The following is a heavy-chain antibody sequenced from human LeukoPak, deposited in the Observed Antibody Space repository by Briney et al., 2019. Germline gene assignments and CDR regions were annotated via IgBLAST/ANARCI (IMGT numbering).Heavy chain of an antibody. D-gene: IGHD2-2*01. CDR1: GFTFSDYT. V-gene: IGHV3-21*01. J-gene: IGHJ3*02. CDR2: ISGSSNYI. Sequence: GGSLRLSCAASGFTFSDYTMNWVRLAPGKGLEWVSSISGSSNYIYYADSVKGRFTISRGNAKNSLYLQMNSLRAEDTAVYYCASNIVVVPAAMRAFDIWGQGTMVTVSS. CDR3: ASNIVVVPAAMRAFDI.